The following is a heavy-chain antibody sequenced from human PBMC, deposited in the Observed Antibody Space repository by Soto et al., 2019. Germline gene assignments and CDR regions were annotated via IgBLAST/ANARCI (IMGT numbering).Heavy chain of an antibody. D-gene: IGHD3-22*01. CDR2: ISAYNGNT. CDR3: ARDRDDSSGYYSPRGPYTFYSGRDV. V-gene: IGHV1-18*01. Sequence: ASVKVSCKASGYTFTSYGISWVRQAPGQGLEWMGWISAYNGNTNYAQKLQGRVTMTTDTSTSTAYLELRSLRSDDTAVYYCARDRDDSSGYYSPRGPYTFYSGRDVGGQGTTVTV. CDR1: GYTFTSYG. J-gene: IGHJ6*02.